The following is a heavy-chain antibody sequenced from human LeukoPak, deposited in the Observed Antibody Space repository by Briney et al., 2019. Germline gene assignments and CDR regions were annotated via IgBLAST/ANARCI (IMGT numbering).Heavy chain of an antibody. CDR3: GSGAGYYYYMDV. CDR1: GGTFSSYA. CDR2: IIPIFGTA. V-gene: IGHV1-69*05. D-gene: IGHD1-26*01. Sequence: SVKVSCKASGGTFSSYAISWVRQAPGQGLEWMGGIIPIFGTANYAQKFQGRVTITTDESTSTAYMELSSLRSEDTAVYYCGSGAGYYYYMDVWGKGTTVTVSS. J-gene: IGHJ6*03.